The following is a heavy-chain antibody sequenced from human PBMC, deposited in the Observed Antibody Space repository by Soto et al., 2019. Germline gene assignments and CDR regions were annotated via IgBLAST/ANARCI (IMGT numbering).Heavy chain of an antibody. CDR1: GFALSHYG. D-gene: IGHD6-19*01. CDR3: ARDFTVAAIGVGVDY. CDR2: IWYDGSKK. Sequence: QIQLVESGGGVVQPGTSLRLSCTVSGFALSHYGIHWVRQAPGEGLQWVADIWYDGSKKNYADSVKGRFTISRDNSKDTLYLQMNSLRAEDAAVYYCARDFTVAAIGVGVDYWGQGTLVTVSS. J-gene: IGHJ4*02. V-gene: IGHV3-33*08.